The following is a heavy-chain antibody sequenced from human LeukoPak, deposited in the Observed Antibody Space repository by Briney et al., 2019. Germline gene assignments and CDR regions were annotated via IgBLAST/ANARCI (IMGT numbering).Heavy chain of an antibody. D-gene: IGHD1-1*01. V-gene: IGHV4-59*12. CDR2: IYYSGST. CDR3: AREGTLEKVYYYYMDV. CDR1: GGSISSYY. Sequence: PSETLSLTCTVSGGSISSYYWSWIRQPPGKGLEWIGYIYYSGSTYYNPSLKSRVTISVDTSKNQFSLKLSSVTAADTAVYYCAREGTLEKVYYYYMDVWGKGTTVTVSS. J-gene: IGHJ6*03.